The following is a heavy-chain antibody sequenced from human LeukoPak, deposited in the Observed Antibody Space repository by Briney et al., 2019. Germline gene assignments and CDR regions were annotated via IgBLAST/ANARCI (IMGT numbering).Heavy chain of an antibody. CDR2: MNPNSGNT. Sequence: GESLKISCKGSGYSFISHWIGWVRQATGQGLEWMGWMNPNSGNTGYAQKFQGRVTMTRNTSISTAYMELSSLRSEDTAVYYCARVGVRSGIYVDWGQGTLVTVSS. J-gene: IGHJ4*02. V-gene: IGHV1-8*02. CDR1: GYSFISHW. CDR3: ARVGVRSGIYVD. D-gene: IGHD3-10*01.